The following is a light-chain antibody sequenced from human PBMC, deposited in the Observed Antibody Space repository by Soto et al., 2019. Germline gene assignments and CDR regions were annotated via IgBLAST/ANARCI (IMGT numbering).Light chain of an antibody. CDR1: QTVSSSY. V-gene: IGKV3-20*01. J-gene: IGKJ4*01. CDR2: GAS. Sequence: EIVLTQSPGTLSLSPGERATLSCRASQTVSSSYLAWYQQKPGQAPRLLIYGASSRATGIPDRFSGSGSGKDFSITFSGLEPEDFAVYYCQQYGSSLTSGGGTKGDIK. CDR3: QQYGSSLT.